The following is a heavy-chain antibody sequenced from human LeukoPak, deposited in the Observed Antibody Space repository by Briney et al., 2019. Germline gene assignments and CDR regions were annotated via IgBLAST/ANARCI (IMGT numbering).Heavy chain of an antibody. Sequence: SETLSLTCAVYGGSFGGYYWSWIRQPPGKGLEWIGEINHSGSTNYNPSLKSRVTISVDTSKNQFSLKLSSVTAADTAVYYCARFTMVRGFDPWGQGTLVTVSS. CDR3: ARFTMVRGFDP. D-gene: IGHD3-10*01. V-gene: IGHV4-34*01. J-gene: IGHJ5*02. CDR2: INHSGST. CDR1: GGSFGGYY.